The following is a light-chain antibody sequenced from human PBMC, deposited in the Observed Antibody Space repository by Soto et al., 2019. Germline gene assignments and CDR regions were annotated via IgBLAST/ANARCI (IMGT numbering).Light chain of an antibody. CDR1: QSVSSSY. Sequence: EIVLTQSPGTLSLSPGERATLSCRASQSVSSSYLAWYQQKPGQAPRLLIYGASTRATGIPDRFSGSGSGTDFTLTISRAEPEDFALYYCQQYGTSLWTFGQGTKVDI. CDR3: QQYGTSLWT. J-gene: IGKJ1*01. CDR2: GAS. V-gene: IGKV3-20*01.